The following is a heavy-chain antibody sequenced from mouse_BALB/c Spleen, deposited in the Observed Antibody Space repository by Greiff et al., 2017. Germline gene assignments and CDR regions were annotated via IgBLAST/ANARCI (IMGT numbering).Heavy chain of an antibody. Sequence: EVMLVESGGGLVQPGGSLRLSCATSGFTFTDYYMSWVRQPPGKALEWLGFIRNKANGYTTEYSASVKGRFTISRDNSQSILYLQMNTLRAEDSATYCCARNGLRRGAMDYWGQGTSVTVSS. CDR2: IRNKANGYTT. CDR3: ARNGLRRGAMDY. V-gene: IGHV7-3*02. J-gene: IGHJ4*01. CDR1: GFTFTDYY. D-gene: IGHD2-4*01.